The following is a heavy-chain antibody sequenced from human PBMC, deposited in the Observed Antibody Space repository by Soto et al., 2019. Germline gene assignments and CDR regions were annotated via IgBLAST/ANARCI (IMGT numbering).Heavy chain of an antibody. Sequence: SETLSLTCTVSGGSISGYFWSWIRQPPGEGLEWIGYTHYSGSGIYNPSLKSRVTISVDTSKNQFSLKLNSVTSADTALYFCARDKAGTTLNYYFGMDVWGQGTTVTVSS. V-gene: IGHV4-59*01. J-gene: IGHJ6*02. CDR2: THYSGSG. CDR1: GGSISGYF. CDR3: ARDKAGTTLNYYFGMDV. D-gene: IGHD1-7*01.